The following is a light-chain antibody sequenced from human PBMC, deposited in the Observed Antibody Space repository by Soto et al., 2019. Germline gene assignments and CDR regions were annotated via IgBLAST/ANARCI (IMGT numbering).Light chain of an antibody. CDR3: QQYNSYPIT. CDR2: DAS. Sequence: IQMTQSPSTLSASVGDRVTITCGASQSISSWLAWYQQKPGKAPKLLIYDASSLESGVPSRFSGSGSGTEFTLTISSLQPDDFATYYCQQYNSYPITFGQGTRLEI. J-gene: IGKJ5*01. V-gene: IGKV1-5*01. CDR1: QSISSW.